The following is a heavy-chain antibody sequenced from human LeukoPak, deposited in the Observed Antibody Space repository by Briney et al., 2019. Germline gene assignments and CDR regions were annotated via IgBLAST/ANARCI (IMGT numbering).Heavy chain of an antibody. CDR3: ARDSRSSGYYTSLNFDY. V-gene: IGHV1-2*02. J-gene: IGHJ4*02. CDR1: GYTFTGYY. CDR2: INPNSGGT. Sequence: ASVKVSCKASGYTFTGYYMHWVRQAPGQGLEWMGWINPNSGGTNYAQKFQGRVTMTRDTSISTAYMELSRLRSDDTAVYYCARDSRSSGYYTSLNFDYWGQGTLVTVSS. D-gene: IGHD3-3*01.